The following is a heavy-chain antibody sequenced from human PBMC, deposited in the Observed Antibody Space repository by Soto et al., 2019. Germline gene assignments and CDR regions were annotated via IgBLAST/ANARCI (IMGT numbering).Heavy chain of an antibody. D-gene: IGHD3-10*01. J-gene: IGHJ3*02. CDR1: GFTFSSYA. CDR3: AKCYGSGSYAPGDAFDI. CDR2: ISGSGGST. V-gene: IGHV3-23*01. Sequence: EVQLLESGGGLVQPGGSLRFSCAASGFTFSSYAMSWVRQAPGKGLEWVSAISGSGGSTYYADSVKGRFTISRDNSKKTLYLQMNSLRAEDTAVYYCAKCYGSGSYAPGDAFDIWGQGTMVTVSS.